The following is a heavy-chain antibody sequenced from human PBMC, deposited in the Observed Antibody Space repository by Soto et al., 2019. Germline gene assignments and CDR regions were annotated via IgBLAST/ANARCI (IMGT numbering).Heavy chain of an antibody. CDR1: GFTFSSYG. CDR2: ISYDGSNK. CDR3: AKDAPYYYDSSGYYGPFDY. J-gene: IGHJ4*02. V-gene: IGHV3-30*18. Sequence: PVGSLRLSCAASGFTFSSYGMHWVRQAPGKGLEWVAVISYDGSNKYYADSVKGRFTISRDNSKNTLYLQMNSLRAEDTAVYYCAKDAPYYYDSSGYYGPFDYWGQGTLVTVSS. D-gene: IGHD3-22*01.